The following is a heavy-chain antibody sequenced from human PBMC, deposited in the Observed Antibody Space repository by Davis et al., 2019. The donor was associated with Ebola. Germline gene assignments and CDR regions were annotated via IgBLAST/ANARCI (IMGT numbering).Heavy chain of an antibody. CDR1: GDSVSSNSAA. CDR3: AGTLGYYYGMDV. V-gene: IGHV6-1*01. Sequence: SQTLSLTCAISGDSVSSNSAAWNWIRQSPSRGLEWPGRTYYRSKWYNDYAVSVKSRITINPDTSKNQFSLRLNSVTPEDTAVYYCAGTLGYYYGMDVWGQGTTVTVSS. J-gene: IGHJ6*02. CDR2: TYYRSKWYN.